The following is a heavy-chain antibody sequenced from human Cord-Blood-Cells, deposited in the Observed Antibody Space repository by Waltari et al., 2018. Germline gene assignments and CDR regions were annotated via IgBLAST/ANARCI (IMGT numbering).Heavy chain of an antibody. CDR2: IYGGGSM. J-gene: IGHJ3*02. CDR1: GFTVSSNY. Sequence: EVQLVESGGGLIQHGGSLRISCAASGFTVSSNYMSWVRQAPGEGMGWVSVIYGGGSMYYADSVTGRFTSSRDNSKNTLYLQMNVRRAEDTAVYYCARVCGYSAFDSWGQGTMVTVSS. D-gene: IGHD1-1*01. CDR3: ARVCGYSAFDS. V-gene: IGHV3-53*01.